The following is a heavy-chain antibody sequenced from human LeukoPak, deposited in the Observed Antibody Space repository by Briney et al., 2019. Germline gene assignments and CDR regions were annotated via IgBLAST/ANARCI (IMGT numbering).Heavy chain of an antibody. Sequence: PGGSLRLSCAASGFTVSSNYMSWVRQAPGKGLEWVSVIYSGGSTYYTDSVKGRFTISRDSSKNTLYLQMNSLRAEDTAVYYCARDVGSGWYYFDYWGQGTLVTVSS. V-gene: IGHV3-53*01. J-gene: IGHJ4*02. D-gene: IGHD6-19*01. CDR1: GFTVSSNY. CDR3: ARDVGSGWYYFDY. CDR2: IYSGGST.